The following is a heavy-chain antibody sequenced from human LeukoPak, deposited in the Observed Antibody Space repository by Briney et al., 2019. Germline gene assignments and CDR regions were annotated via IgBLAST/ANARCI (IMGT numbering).Heavy chain of an antibody. D-gene: IGHD6-19*01. J-gene: IGHJ6*02. V-gene: IGHV4-39*01. CDR2: IYYSGST. CDR1: GGSISSSSYY. CDR3: ARQAVAADGSYYYYYGMDV. Sequence: TSETLSLTCTVSGGSISSSSYYWGWIRQPPGKGLEWIGSIYYSGSTYYNPSLKSRVTISVDTSKNQFSLKLSSVTAADTAVYYCARQAVAADGSYYYYYGMDVWGQGTTVTVSS.